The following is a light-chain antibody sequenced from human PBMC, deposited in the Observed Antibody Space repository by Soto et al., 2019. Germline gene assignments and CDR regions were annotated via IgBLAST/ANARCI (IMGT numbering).Light chain of an antibody. J-gene: IGLJ3*02. CDR1: GSDIGTYKY. CDR3: TSYAGSSNWV. CDR2: EVN. V-gene: IGLV2-8*01. Sequence: QSALTQPPSASGSPGQSVTISCTGTGSDIGTYKYVSWYQQHPGQAPKLMTYEVNKRPSGVPDRFSGSKSGNTASLTVSGLQSEDEGDYYCTSYAGSSNWVFGGGTKVTVL.